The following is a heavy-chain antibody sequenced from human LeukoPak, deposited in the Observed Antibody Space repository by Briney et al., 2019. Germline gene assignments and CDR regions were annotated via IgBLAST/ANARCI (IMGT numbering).Heavy chain of an antibody. CDR1: GGSISSYY. D-gene: IGHD3-22*01. CDR3: ARRAFSSGYYYFDY. CDR2: IYYSGST. Sequence: SETLSLTCTVPGGSISSYYWSWIRQPPGKGLEWIGYIYYSGSTNYNPSLKSRVTISVDTSKNQFSLKLSSVTAADTAVYYCARRAFSSGYYYFDYWGQGTLVTVSS. V-gene: IGHV4-59*08. J-gene: IGHJ4*02.